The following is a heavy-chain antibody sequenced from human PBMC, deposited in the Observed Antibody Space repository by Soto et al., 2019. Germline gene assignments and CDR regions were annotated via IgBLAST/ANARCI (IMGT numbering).Heavy chain of an antibody. J-gene: IGHJ4*02. CDR1: GFTFSSYA. CDR3: ARPRSGSYYDY. Sequence: GGSLRLSCAASGFTFSSYAMSWVRQAPGKGLEWVSAISGSGGSTYYADSVKGRFTISRDNSKNTLYLQMYSLGFEDTAVYYCARPRSGSYYDYWGRGTLVTVSS. D-gene: IGHD1-26*01. V-gene: IGHV3-23*01. CDR2: ISGSGGST.